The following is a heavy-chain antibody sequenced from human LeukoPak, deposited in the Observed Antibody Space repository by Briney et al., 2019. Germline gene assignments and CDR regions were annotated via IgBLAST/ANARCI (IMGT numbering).Heavy chain of an antibody. Sequence: ASVKVSCKASGYTFTSYGISWVRQAPGQGLEWMGWINPNSGGANYAQKFQGRVTMTRDTSISTAYMELSRLRSDDTAVYYCARDIYLVIGSQYYFDYWGQGTLVTVSS. V-gene: IGHV1-2*02. J-gene: IGHJ4*02. CDR1: GYTFTSYG. CDR2: INPNSGGA. CDR3: ARDIYLVIGSQYYFDY. D-gene: IGHD2-21*01.